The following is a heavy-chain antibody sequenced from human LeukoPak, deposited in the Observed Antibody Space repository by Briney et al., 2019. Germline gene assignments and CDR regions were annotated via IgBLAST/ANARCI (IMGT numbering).Heavy chain of an antibody. CDR3: AKARVPGGQWLASY. V-gene: IGHV3-21*04. CDR1: GFTFSSYS. Sequence: GGSLRLSCAASGFTFSSYSMNWVRQAPGKGLEWVSSISSSSSYIYYADSVKGRFTISRDNSKNTLYLQMNSLRAEDTAVYYCAKARVPGGQWLASYWGQGTLVTVSS. CDR2: ISSSSSYI. D-gene: IGHD6-19*01. J-gene: IGHJ4*02.